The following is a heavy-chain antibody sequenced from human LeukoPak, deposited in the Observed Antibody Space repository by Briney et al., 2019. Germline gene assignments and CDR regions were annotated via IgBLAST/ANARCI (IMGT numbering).Heavy chain of an antibody. CDR1: GGSFSGYY. Sequence: SETLSLTCAVYGGSFSGYYWSWIRQPPGKGLEWIGEINHSGSTNYNPSLKSRVTISVDTSKNQFSLKLSSVTAADTAVYYCARGMPRLLYGSGSYYTSGRFDPWGQGTLVTVSS. D-gene: IGHD3-10*01. CDR2: INHSGST. J-gene: IGHJ5*02. CDR3: ARGMPRLLYGSGSYYTSGRFDP. V-gene: IGHV4-34*01.